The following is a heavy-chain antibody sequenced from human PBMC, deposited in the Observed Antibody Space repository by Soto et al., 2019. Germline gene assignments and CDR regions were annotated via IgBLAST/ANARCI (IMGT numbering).Heavy chain of an antibody. V-gene: IGHV3-33*01. D-gene: IGHD1-26*01. CDR1: GFSFSSHV. CDR3: ARDQWAGGYYFCY. CDR2: TWYDGSSQ. Sequence: QVQLVESGGGMVQPGRSLRLSCAASGFSFSSHVIHWVRQTPDKGLEWVGVTWYDGSSQYFADSVKGRFTISRDNLKNPLYLQMNSLRAEETAVYFWARDQWAGGYYFCYWGQGTLVTVSS. J-gene: IGHJ4*02.